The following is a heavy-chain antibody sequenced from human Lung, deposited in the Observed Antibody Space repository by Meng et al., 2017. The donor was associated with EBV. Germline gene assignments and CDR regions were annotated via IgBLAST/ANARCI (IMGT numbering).Heavy chain of an antibody. CDR2: ISGSGGST. CDR3: AISRTSNGVRLDY. CDR1: GLTFSSYA. D-gene: IGHD1-1*01. J-gene: IGHJ4*02. Sequence: EVQLVGSGGGLVQPGGSLRLSCAASGLTFSSYAMGGVRQAPGKGLEWVSAISGSGGSTYYADSVKGRFTISRDNSKNTLYLQMNSLRAEDTAVYYCAISRTSNGVRLDYWGQGTLVTVSS. V-gene: IGHV3-23*04.